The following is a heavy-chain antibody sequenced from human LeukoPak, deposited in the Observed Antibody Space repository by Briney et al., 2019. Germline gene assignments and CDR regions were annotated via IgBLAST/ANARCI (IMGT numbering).Heavy chain of an antibody. V-gene: IGHV4-34*01. Sequence: SETLSLTCTVSGGSISSYYWSWIRQPPGKGLEWIGEINHSGSTNYNPSLKSRVTISVDTSKNQFSLKLSSVAAADTAVYYCARIPPPRSCSGGSCYSGGSYWGQGTLVTVSS. J-gene: IGHJ4*02. CDR2: INHSGST. CDR1: GGSISSYY. D-gene: IGHD2-15*01. CDR3: ARIPPPRSCSGGSCYSGGSY.